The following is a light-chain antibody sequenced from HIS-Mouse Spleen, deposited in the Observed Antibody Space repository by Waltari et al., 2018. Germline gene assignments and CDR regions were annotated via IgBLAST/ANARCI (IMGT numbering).Light chain of an antibody. V-gene: IGLV3-10*01. CDR2: EDS. CDR3: YSTDSSGNHRV. J-gene: IGLJ2*01. Sequence: SYELTQPPSGSVSPGQTARSPCPGDPLQKKYAYWYQQKSGQVPVLVIYEDSKRPSGIPERFSGSSSGTMATLTISGAQVEDEADYYCYSTDSSGNHRVFGGGTKLTVL. CDR1: PLQKKY.